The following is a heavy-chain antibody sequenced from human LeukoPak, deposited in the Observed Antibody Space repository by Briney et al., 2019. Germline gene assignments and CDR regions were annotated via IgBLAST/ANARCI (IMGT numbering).Heavy chain of an antibody. CDR1: GFTFRSFA. CDR3: ARASGDYGEYFDY. J-gene: IGHJ4*02. V-gene: IGHV3-33*01. D-gene: IGHD4-17*01. Sequence: GGSLRLSCAASGFTFRSFAMHWVRQAPGKGLKWVAAIWYDGSNKYYADSVKGRFTISRDNSKNTLFLQMNSLRAEDTAVYYCARASGDYGEYFDYWGQGTLVTVSS. CDR2: IWYDGSNK.